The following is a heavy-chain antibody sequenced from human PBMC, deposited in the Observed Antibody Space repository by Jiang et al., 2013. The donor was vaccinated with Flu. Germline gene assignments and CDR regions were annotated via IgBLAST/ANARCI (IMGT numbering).Heavy chain of an antibody. CDR3: AVLGAYYFDF. J-gene: IGHJ4*02. V-gene: IGHV5-51*01. Sequence: EVQLVESGAEVKKPGESLKISCKASGYRFDSSWIGWVRQMPGKGLEWMGIIYPRDSDTTYSPSFRGQVTISADRSITTAYLQWSSLQASDTAVYYCAVLGAYYFDFWAREPWSPSPQ. D-gene: IGHD3-10*01. CDR2: IYPRDSDT. CDR1: GYRFDSSW.